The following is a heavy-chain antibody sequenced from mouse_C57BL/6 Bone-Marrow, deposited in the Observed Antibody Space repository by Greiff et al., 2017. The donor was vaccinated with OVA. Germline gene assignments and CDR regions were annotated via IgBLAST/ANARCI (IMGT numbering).Heavy chain of an antibody. CDR2: VYPYNGGT. J-gene: IGHJ1*03. Sequence: LQQSGPVLVKPGPSVKISCKASGFTFTDYYMHWVKQSHGKSLEWIGLVYPYNGGTSYNQKFKGKATLTVDTSSSTAYMELNSLTSEDSAVYYCARWYDYDEGDWYFDVWGTGTTVTVSS. CDR1: GFTFTDYY. CDR3: ARWYDYDEGDWYFDV. V-gene: IGHV1-36*01. D-gene: IGHD2-4*01.